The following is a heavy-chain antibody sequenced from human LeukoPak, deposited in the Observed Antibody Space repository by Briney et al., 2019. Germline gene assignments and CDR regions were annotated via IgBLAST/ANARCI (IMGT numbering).Heavy chain of an antibody. CDR3: ALGGATSYFDY. V-gene: IGHV4-59*12. CDR1: GGSISSYY. J-gene: IGHJ4*02. D-gene: IGHD1-26*01. CDR2: IYYSGST. Sequence: SETLSLTCTVSGGSISSYYWSWIRQPPGKGLEWIGYIYYSGSTNYNPSLKSRVTISVDTSKNQFSLKLSSVTAADTAVYYCALGGATSYFDYWGQGTLVTVSS.